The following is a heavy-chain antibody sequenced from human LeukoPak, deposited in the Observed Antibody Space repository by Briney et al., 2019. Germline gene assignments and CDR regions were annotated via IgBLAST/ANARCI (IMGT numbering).Heavy chain of an antibody. CDR2: INPNSGGT. V-gene: IGHV1-2*02. CDR1: GYTFTGYY. Sequence: ASVKVSCKASGYTFTGYYMHWVRQAPGQGLEWMGWINPNSGGTNYAQKFQGRVTMTRDTSISTAYMELSRLRSDDTAVYYCARNFENSPYVPFDYWGQGTLVTVSS. CDR3: ARNFENSPYVPFDY. D-gene: IGHD6-6*01. J-gene: IGHJ4*02.